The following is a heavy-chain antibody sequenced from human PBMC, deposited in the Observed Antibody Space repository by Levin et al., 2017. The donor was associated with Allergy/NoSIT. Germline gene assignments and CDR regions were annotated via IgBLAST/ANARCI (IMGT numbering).Heavy chain of an antibody. D-gene: IGHD6-13*01. CDR2: ISSDGSST. J-gene: IGHJ4*02. Sequence: GGSLRLSCAASGVTFSSYWMHWVRQAPGKGLVWVSRISSDGSSTTYADSVKGRFTISRDNAKNTLYLQMNSLRAEDTAVYYCAREGSSWYFDYWGQGTLVTVSS. CDR3: AREGSSWYFDY. V-gene: IGHV3-74*01. CDR1: GVTFSSYW.